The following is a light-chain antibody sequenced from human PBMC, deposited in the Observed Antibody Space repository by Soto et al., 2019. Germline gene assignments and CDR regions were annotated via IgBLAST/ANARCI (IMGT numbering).Light chain of an antibody. CDR2: DVN. CDR3: CAYSTSGTHV. V-gene: IGLV2-14*03. Sequence: QSALTQPASVSGSPGQSITFSCTGTSSDVGSYDYVSWHQQHPGKAPKLIIYDVNNRPSGVPGRFSGSKSGNTASLIISGLQTEDEADYYCCAYSTSGTHVFGTGTKVTVL. J-gene: IGLJ1*01. CDR1: SSDVGSYDY.